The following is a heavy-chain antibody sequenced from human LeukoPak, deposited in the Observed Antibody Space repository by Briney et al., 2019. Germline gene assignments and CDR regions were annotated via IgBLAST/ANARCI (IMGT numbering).Heavy chain of an antibody. CDR3: ARVGYGSGWYLNWFDP. V-gene: IGHV4-30-2*01. J-gene: IGHJ5*02. D-gene: IGHD6-19*01. CDR2: IYHSGST. Sequence: SQTLSLTCAVSGGSISSGGYSWSWIRQPPGKGLEWIGYIYHSGSTYYNPSLKGRVTISVDRSKNQFSLKLSSVTAADTAVYYCARVGYGSGWYLNWFDPWGQGTLVTVSS. CDR1: GGSISSGGYS.